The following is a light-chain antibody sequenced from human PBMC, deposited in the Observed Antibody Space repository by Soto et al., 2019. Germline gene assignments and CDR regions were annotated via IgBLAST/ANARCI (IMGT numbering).Light chain of an antibody. CDR2: GAS. V-gene: IGKV3-20*01. Sequence: EIVLTQSPGTLSLSPGERATLSCRASPSVSSSYLAWYQQRPGQAPRLLIYGASNRATGIPDRFSGSGSGTDFTLTISRLEPEDFAVYFCQQYGNSPLTFGGGTKVEIK. CDR3: QQYGNSPLT. CDR1: PSVSSSY. J-gene: IGKJ4*01.